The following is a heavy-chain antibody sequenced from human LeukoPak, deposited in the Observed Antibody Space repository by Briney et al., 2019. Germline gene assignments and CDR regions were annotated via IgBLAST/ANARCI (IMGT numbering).Heavy chain of an antibody. J-gene: IGHJ4*02. CDR2: ISSSGSTI. CDR3: ARDRNYRGVFDY. Sequence: GGSLRLSCAASGFTFSSYGMNWVRQAPGKGLEWVSYISSSGSTIYYADSVKGRFTISRDNAKNSLYLQMNSLRAEDTAVYYCARDRNYRGVFDYWGQGTLVTVSS. D-gene: IGHD1-7*01. CDR1: GFTFSSYG. V-gene: IGHV3-48*03.